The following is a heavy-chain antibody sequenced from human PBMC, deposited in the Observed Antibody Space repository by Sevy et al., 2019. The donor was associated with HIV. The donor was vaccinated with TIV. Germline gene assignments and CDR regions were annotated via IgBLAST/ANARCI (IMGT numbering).Heavy chain of an antibody. J-gene: IGHJ6*02. CDR2: ISSSGSTI. CDR3: ARYAAVAGGFDYYYGIDV. D-gene: IGHD6-19*01. V-gene: IGHV3-11*01. CDR1: GFTFSDYY. Sequence: GGSLRLSCAASGFTFSDYYMSWIRQAPGKGLEWVSYISSSGSTIYYADSVKGRFTISRDNAKNSLYLQMNSLRAEDTAVYYCARYAAVAGGFDYYYGIDVWGQGTTVTVSS.